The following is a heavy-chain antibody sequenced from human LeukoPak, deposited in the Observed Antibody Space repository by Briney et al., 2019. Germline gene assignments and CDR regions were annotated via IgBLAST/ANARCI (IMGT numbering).Heavy chain of an antibody. Sequence: GESLKISCKAAGYIFTTSWIGWVRQMPGEGLEWMGIIYPGDSETRYNPSFQGQVSISADKSINTAYLQWSSLKASDTAMYYCARQYSGFDYWAQGTLVTVSS. D-gene: IGHD3-10*01. V-gene: IGHV5-51*01. J-gene: IGHJ4*02. CDR3: ARQYSGFDY. CDR2: IYPGDSET. CDR1: GYIFTTSW.